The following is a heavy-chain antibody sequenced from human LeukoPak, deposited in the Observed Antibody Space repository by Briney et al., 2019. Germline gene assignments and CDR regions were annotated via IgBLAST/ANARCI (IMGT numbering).Heavy chain of an antibody. CDR2: IYSAGNT. CDR1: GFTVSSNY. Sequence: GGSLRLSCVASGFTVSSNYMSGVREAPGKGLEWVSGIYSAGNTYYADSVKGQFTISSHNSENTLSLHMNSLRVEDTAEYLCARSSGWWSLDYWGQGTLVTVSS. CDR3: ARSSGWWSLDY. D-gene: IGHD6-19*01. V-gene: IGHV3-53*04. J-gene: IGHJ4*02.